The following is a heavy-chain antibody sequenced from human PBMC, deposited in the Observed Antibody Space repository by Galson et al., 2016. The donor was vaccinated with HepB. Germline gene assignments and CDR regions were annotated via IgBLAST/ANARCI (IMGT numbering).Heavy chain of an antibody. CDR3: VRDGSRGAARPPNFYYYGLDV. J-gene: IGHJ6*02. V-gene: IGHV1-18*01. D-gene: IGHD6-6*01. CDR1: GYTFSNYG. Sequence: SVKVSCKASGYTFSNYGISWVRQAPGQGLEWMGLISNYNVKTKYAQKFQGRVTMTTDTSTSTAYMELRSLRSADTAVYYCVRDGSRGAARPPNFYYYGLDVWGQGTTVTVSS. CDR2: ISNYNVKT.